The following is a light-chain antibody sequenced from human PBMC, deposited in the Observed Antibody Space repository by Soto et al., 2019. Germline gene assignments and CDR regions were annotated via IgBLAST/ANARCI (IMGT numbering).Light chain of an antibody. V-gene: IGKV3-20*01. CDR2: GAS. CDR3: QQYDHSPLT. CDR1: QSVNSNY. Sequence: EIVLTQSPGTLSLSPGERATLSCRASQSVNSNYLAWYQQKPGQGPRVLMYGASSRATGIPDRFSGSGSGTDFTLTISRLEPEDFAVYYCQQYDHSPLTFGQGTKVEIK. J-gene: IGKJ1*01.